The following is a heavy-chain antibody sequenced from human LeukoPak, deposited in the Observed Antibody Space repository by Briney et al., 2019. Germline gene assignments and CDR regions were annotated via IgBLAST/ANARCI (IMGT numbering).Heavy chain of an antibody. CDR1: GGSIRNYY. CDR3: ARVRTYGGSRNFDY. D-gene: IGHD3-10*01. V-gene: IGHV4-59*01. CDR2: IYYSGST. Sequence: PSETLSLTCTVSGGSIRNYYWSWIRQPPGKGLEWIGYIYYSGSTNYNPSLKSRVTISVDTSKNQFSLKLSSVTAADTAVYYCARVRTYGGSRNFDYWGQGTLVTVSS. J-gene: IGHJ4*02.